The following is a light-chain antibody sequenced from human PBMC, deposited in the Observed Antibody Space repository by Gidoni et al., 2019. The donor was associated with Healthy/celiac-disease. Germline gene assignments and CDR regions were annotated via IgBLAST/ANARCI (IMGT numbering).Light chain of an antibody. CDR2: GKN. Sequence: SSELTQDPAVSVALGQTVRITCQGDSLRSYYASWYQQKPGQAPVLFIYGKNNRPSGIPDRFSGSSSGNTASLTITGAQAEDDADYYCNSRDSSGNHVVFGGGTKLTVL. J-gene: IGLJ2*01. CDR3: NSRDSSGNHVV. CDR1: SLRSYY. V-gene: IGLV3-19*01.